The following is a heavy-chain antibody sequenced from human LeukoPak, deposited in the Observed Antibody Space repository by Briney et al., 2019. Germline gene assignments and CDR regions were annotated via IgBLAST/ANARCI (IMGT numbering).Heavy chain of an antibody. CDR3: ARDRTHPDYDYVWGSYRVYYFDY. D-gene: IGHD3-16*02. J-gene: IGHJ4*02. CDR1: GFTFDDYA. V-gene: IGHV3-9*01. Sequence: GGSLRLSCAASGFTFDDYAMHWVRQAPGKGLEWVSGISWNSGSIGYADSVKGRFTISRDNAKNSLYLQMNSLRAEDTAVYYCARDRTHPDYDYVWGSYRVYYFDYWGQGTLVSVSS. CDR2: ISWNSGSI.